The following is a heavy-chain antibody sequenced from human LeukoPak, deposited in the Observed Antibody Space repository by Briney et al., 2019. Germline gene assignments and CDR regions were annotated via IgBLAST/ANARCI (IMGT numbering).Heavy chain of an antibody. CDR3: AKQELGIFQGSDY. V-gene: IGHV3-53*01. CDR1: GFTVSSNY. J-gene: IGHJ4*02. Sequence: GVLRLSCAASGFTVSSNYMSWVRQAPGKGLEWVSVIYSGGSTYYADSVKGRFTISRDNSKNTLFLQMNSLRAEDTAVYYCAKQELGIFQGSDYWGQGTLVTVSS. CDR2: IYSGGST. D-gene: IGHD7-27*01.